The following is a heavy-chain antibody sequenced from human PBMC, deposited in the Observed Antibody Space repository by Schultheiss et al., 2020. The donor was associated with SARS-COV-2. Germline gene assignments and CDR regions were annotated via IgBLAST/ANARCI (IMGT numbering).Heavy chain of an antibody. D-gene: IGHD4-11*01. CDR1: GFTFSSYE. CDR3: AKDKSNSQPYYYYGMDV. Sequence: GGSLRLSCAASGFTFSSYEMNWVRQAPGEGPEWVAVISYDGSNKYYADSVKGRFTISRDNSKNTLYLQMNSLRAEDTAVYYCAKDKSNSQPYYYYGMDVWGQGTTVTVSS. J-gene: IGHJ6*02. CDR2: ISYDGSNK. V-gene: IGHV3-30*18.